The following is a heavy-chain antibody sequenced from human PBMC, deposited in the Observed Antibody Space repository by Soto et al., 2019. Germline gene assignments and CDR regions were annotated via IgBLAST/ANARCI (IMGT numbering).Heavy chain of an antibody. J-gene: IGHJ4*02. V-gene: IGHV3-30*03. CDR3: ARSRGHGGTSGYDLALRAGTASI. Sequence: GGSLRLSCAASGFTFSSFGMHWVRQAPGKGLEWVALISYDGSNKYYADSVKGRFTISRDNSKNTLYLQMNSLKAEDTAMYYCARSRGHGGTSGYDLALRAGTASIWGQGTQVTVSS. CDR2: ISYDGSNK. D-gene: IGHD5-12*01. CDR1: GFTFSSFG.